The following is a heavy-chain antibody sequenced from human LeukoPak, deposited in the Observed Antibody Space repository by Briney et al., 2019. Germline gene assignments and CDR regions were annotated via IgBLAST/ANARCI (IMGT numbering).Heavy chain of an antibody. V-gene: IGHV3-21*01. CDR3: ARLIVGATVAGRRREYFQH. J-gene: IGHJ1*01. Sequence: GGSLRLSCAASGFTFSSYSMNWVRQAPGKGLEWVSSISSSSSYIYYADSVKGRFTISRDNAKNSLYLQMNSLRAEDTAVYYCARLIVGATVAGRRREYFQHWGQGTLVTVSS. CDR1: GFTFSSYS. CDR2: ISSSSSYI. D-gene: IGHD1-26*01.